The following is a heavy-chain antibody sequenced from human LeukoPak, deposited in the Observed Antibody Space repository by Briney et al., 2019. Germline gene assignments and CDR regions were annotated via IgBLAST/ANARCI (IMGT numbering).Heavy chain of an antibody. CDR3: AKLIVGATFYFDY. CDR1: GFTFSSYA. J-gene: IGHJ4*02. D-gene: IGHD1-26*01. Sequence: PGRSPRLSCAASGFTFSSYAMHWVRQAPGKGLEWVAVISYDGSNKYYADSVKGRFTISRDNSKNTLYLQINNLRAEDTAIYYCAKLIVGATFYFDYWGQGTLVTVSS. V-gene: IGHV3-30-3*02. CDR2: ISYDGSNK.